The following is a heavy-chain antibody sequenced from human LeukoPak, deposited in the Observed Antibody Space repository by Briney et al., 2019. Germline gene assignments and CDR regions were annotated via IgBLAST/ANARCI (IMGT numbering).Heavy chain of an antibody. CDR3: AKVGSTGWSHDY. Sequence: PGGSLRLSCAASGFTFSSYGMHWVRQAPGKGLEWVAVISYDGSNKYYADSVKGRFTISRDNSKNTLYLQMNSLRAEDTAVYYCAKVGSTGWSHDYWGQGTLVTVSS. J-gene: IGHJ4*02. CDR1: GFTFSSYG. D-gene: IGHD2-15*01. V-gene: IGHV3-30*18. CDR2: ISYDGSNK.